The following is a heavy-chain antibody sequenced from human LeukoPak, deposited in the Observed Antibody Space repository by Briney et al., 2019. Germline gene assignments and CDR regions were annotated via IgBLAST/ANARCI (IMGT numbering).Heavy chain of an antibody. CDR2: ISETGGTT. V-gene: IGHV3-23*01. CDR1: GFTFSSFA. J-gene: IGHJ4*02. CDR3: AKDYRGQDSLFDY. D-gene: IGHD3-10*01. Sequence: GGSLRLSCAASGFTFSSFAMSWVRQAPREGLEWVSGISETGGTTWHADSVKGRLTISRDNSKNTLYLQMNTLRAEDTAVYYCAKDYRGQDSLFDYWGQGTLVIVSS.